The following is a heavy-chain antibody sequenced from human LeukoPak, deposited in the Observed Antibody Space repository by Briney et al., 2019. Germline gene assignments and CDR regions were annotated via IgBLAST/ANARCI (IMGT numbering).Heavy chain of an antibody. CDR2: ISGSGGST. Sequence: PGGSLRLSCAASGFTFSSYAMSWVRQAPGKGLEWVSAISGSGGSTYYADSVKGRFTISRDNSKNTLYLQMTSLRAEDTAVYYCAKEGRPYDSSGFRTYYFDYWGQGTLVTVSS. V-gene: IGHV3-23*01. J-gene: IGHJ4*02. D-gene: IGHD3-22*01. CDR3: AKEGRPYDSSGFRTYYFDY. CDR1: GFTFSSYA.